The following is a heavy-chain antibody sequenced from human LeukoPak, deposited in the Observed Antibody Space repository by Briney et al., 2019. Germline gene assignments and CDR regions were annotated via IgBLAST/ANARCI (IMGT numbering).Heavy chain of an antibody. Sequence: GGSLRLSCAASGFTFSSYAMHWVRQAPGKGLEWVAVISYDGSNKYYADSVKGRFTISRDNSKNTLYLQMNSLRAEDTAVYYCARADGSYPLDYWGQGTLVTVSS. CDR2: ISYDGSNK. D-gene: IGHD1-26*01. V-gene: IGHV3-30-3*01. CDR1: GFTFSSYA. J-gene: IGHJ4*02. CDR3: ARADGSYPLDY.